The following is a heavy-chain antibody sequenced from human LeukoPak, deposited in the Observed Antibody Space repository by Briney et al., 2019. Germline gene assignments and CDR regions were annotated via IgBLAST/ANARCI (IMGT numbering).Heavy chain of an antibody. J-gene: IGHJ4*02. CDR2: IYYSGST. V-gene: IGHV4-59*08. Sequence: SETLSLPCTVSGGSISSYYWSWLRQPPGKGLEWIGYIYYSGSTNYNPSLKSRVTISVDTSKNQFSLKLSSVTAADTAVYYCARSGALVGATRHYFDYWGQGTLVTVSS. CDR1: GGSISSYY. CDR3: ARSGALVGATRHYFDY. D-gene: IGHD1-26*01.